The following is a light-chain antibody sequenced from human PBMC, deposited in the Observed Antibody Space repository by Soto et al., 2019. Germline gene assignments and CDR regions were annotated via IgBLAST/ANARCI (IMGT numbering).Light chain of an antibody. J-gene: IGKJ4*01. CDR1: QSVSSN. CDR3: QQYNNLPFT. CDR2: GAS. Sequence: EIVMTQSPATLSVSPGERATLSCRASQSVSSNLAWYQQKPGQAPRLLIYGASIRATGIPARFSGSGSGTEFTLTISSLQSEDFAVYYCQQYNNLPFTFGGGTKVEIK. V-gene: IGKV3D-15*01.